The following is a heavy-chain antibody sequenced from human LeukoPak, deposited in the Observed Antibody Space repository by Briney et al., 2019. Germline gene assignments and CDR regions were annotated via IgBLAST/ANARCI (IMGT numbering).Heavy chain of an antibody. J-gene: IGHJ4*02. CDR1: GFTFSSYG. V-gene: IGHV3-30*18. CDR2: ISYDGSHK. CDR3: AKDYSGYYSYFDY. Sequence: PGGSLRLSCAASGFTFSSYGMHWVRQAPGKGLEWVAVISYDGSHKYSADSVKGRFTISRDNSKNTLYLQMNSLRAEDTAVYYCAKDYSGYYSYFDYWGQGTLVTVSS. D-gene: IGHD3-22*01.